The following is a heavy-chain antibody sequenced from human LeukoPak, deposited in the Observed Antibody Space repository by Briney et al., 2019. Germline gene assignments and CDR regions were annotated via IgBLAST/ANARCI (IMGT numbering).Heavy chain of an antibody. D-gene: IGHD1-26*01. CDR3: ARHLAFSGSYYYYMDV. J-gene: IGHJ6*03. CDR1: GGSLSSSSYY. V-gene: IGHV4-39*01. CDR2: IYYSGST. Sequence: PSETLSLTCTVSGGSLSSSSYYWGWVRQPPGRGLEWIGSIYYSGSTYYNPSLKSRVTISVDTSKNQFSLKLSSVTAADTAVYYCARHLAFSGSYYYYMDVWGKGTTVTISS.